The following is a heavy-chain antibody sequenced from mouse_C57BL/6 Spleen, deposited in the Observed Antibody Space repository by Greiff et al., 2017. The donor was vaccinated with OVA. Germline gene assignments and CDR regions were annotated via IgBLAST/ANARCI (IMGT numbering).Heavy chain of an antibody. CDR2: IRSKSNNYAT. V-gene: IGHV10-1*01. J-gene: IGHJ2*01. Sequence: EVQLVESGGGLVQPKGSLKLSCAASGFSFNTYAMNWVRQAPGKGLEWVARIRSKSNNYATYYADTVKDRFTISRDDSESVLYLQMNNLKSEDTAMYYCVSRGFDYWGQGTTLTVSS. CDR3: VSRGFDY. CDR1: GFSFNTYA.